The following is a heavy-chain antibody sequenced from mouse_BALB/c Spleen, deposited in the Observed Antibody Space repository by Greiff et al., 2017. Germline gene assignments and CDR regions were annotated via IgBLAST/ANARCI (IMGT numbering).Heavy chain of an antibody. CDR3: ARQGGNYFDY. CDR2: ISSGGSYT. CDR1: GFTFSSYA. V-gene: IGHV5-9-3*01. J-gene: IGHJ2*01. Sequence: EVQGVESGGGLVKPGGSLKLSCAASGFTFSSYAMSWVRLTPEKRLEWVATISSGGSYTYYPDSVKGRFTISRDNAKNTLYLQMSSLRSEDTAMYYCARQGGNYFDYWGQGTTLTVSS.